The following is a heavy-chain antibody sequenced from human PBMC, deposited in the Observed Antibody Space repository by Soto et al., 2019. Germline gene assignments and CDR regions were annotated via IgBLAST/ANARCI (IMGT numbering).Heavy chain of an antibody. V-gene: IGHV4-4*02. J-gene: IGHJ4*02. CDR2: IYRAGST. CDR1: GGSFTSNNW. D-gene: IGHD1-7*01. CDR3: ASRDSGTSVDY. Sequence: PSETLSLTXAVSGGSFTSNNWWTWVRQPPGQGLEWIGEIYRAGSTNYNPSLKSRGTISLDKSENQFSLKVTPLTAADTAVYYCASRDSGTSVDYWGQGTLVTVSS.